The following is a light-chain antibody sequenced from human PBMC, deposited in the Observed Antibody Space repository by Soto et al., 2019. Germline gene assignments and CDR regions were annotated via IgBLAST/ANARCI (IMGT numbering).Light chain of an antibody. J-gene: IGLJ7*01. CDR3: VLYLGRGVAV. CDR1: SGSVSTAYY. V-gene: IGLV8-61*01. CDR2: STN. Sequence: QTVVTQEPSFSVSPGGTVTLTCGLTSGSVSTAYYPSWHQQTPGQAPRTLIYSTNTRSSGVPDRFSGSIVGNKAALTITGAQADDESDYYCVLYLGRGVAVFGGGTQLTVL.